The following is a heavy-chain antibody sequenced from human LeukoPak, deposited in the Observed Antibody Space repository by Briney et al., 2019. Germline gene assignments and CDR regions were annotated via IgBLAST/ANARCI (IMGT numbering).Heavy chain of an antibody. D-gene: IGHD3-16*01. CDR2: LRGNGET. CDR1: GLSFSSFA. J-gene: IGHJ4*02. V-gene: IGHV3-23*01. CDR3: ARASWVSSPDAVR. Sequence: GGSLRLSCAASGLSFSSFAISWVRQGPARGLEWVSSLRGNGETFYADSVKGRFTLSSDNTRNTVYLQLNNLRVEDTAIYYCARASWVSSPDAVRWGQGTLVTVSS.